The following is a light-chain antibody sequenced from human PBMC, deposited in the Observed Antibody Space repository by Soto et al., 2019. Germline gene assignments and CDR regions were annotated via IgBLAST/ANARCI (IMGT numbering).Light chain of an antibody. CDR1: HSIVTY. J-gene: IGKJ1*01. Sequence: DIQMTQSPSSLSASVGDRVAITFRSSHSIVTYLNWYLQKPGKAPKLLIYAASNLQSGVPSRFSGSGSGTDFTLTISSLQPEDFATYFCQQSYSTPPWTFGQGTKVDIK. CDR3: QQSYSTPPWT. V-gene: IGKV1-39*01. CDR2: AAS.